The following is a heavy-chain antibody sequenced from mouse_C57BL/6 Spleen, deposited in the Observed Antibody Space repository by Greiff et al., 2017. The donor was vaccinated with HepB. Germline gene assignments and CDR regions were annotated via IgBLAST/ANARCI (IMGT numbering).Heavy chain of an antibody. V-gene: IGHV1-50*01. J-gene: IGHJ2*01. Sequence: QVQLQQPGAELVKPGASVKLSCKASGYTFTSYWMQWVKQRPGQGLEWIGEIDPSDSYTNSNQKFKGKATLTVDTSSSTAYMQLSSLTSEDSAVYYCARCYYGSSYGNYFDYWGQGTTLTVSS. CDR2: IDPSDSYT. CDR1: GYTFTSYW. CDR3: ARCYYGSSYGNYFDY. D-gene: IGHD1-1*01.